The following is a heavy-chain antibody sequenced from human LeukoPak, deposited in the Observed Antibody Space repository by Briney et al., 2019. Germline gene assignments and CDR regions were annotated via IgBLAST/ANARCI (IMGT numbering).Heavy chain of an antibody. J-gene: IGHJ5*02. Sequence: RASVKVSCKASGYTFTSYAKHWVRQAPGQRLEWMGWINAGNGNTKYSQKFQGRVTITRDTSASTAYMELSSLRSEDTAVYYCARDGNDYVWGSYRETSNWFDPWGQGTLVTVSS. D-gene: IGHD3-16*02. CDR2: INAGNGNT. CDR3: ARDGNDYVWGSYRETSNWFDP. CDR1: GYTFTSYA. V-gene: IGHV1-3*01.